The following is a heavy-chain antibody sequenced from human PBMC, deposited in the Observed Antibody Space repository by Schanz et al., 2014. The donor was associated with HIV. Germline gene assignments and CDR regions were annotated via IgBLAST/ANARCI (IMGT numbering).Heavy chain of an antibody. Sequence: VQLVESGGGLVKPGGSLRLSCAVSGFTITSYGMSWVRQAPGKGLEWLAVISYDGRNKKFANSVKGRFTISRDNSKNTVYLQAKSLRPEDTAVYYCAKDRNQYDSRYIGKGNYYYYYGMDVWGQGTTVTVSS. D-gene: IGHD3-22*01. CDR2: ISYDGRNK. CDR3: AKDRNQYDSRYIGKGNYYYYYGMDV. J-gene: IGHJ6*02. CDR1: GFTITSYG. V-gene: IGHV3-30*18.